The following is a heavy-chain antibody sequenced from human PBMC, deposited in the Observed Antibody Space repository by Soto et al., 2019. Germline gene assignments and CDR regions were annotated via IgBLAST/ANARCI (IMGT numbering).Heavy chain of an antibody. J-gene: IGHJ6*02. CDR1: GFTVNNYA. V-gene: IGHV3-33*01. Sequence: QVQVVESGGGVVQPGRSLRLSCAASGFTVNNYAMHWVRQAPGKWLEWVAVIWSDGSMKYYADSVRGRFTISRETSTNTLYLEMNSLRVEDTALYYCARDLGGEYVAYYYGMDVWGQGTTVTVS. CDR3: ARDLGGEYVAYYYGMDV. CDR2: IWSDGSMK. D-gene: IGHD4-17*01.